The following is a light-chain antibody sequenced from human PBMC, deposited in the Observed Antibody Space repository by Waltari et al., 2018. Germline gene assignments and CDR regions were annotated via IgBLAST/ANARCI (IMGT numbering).Light chain of an antibody. CDR2: LNSDGSH. CDR1: SGHISYA. J-gene: IGLJ2*01. CDR3: QTWGTGIPV. V-gene: IGLV4-69*01. Sequence: QLVLTQSPSASASLGASVKLTGTLSSGHISYAIAWHQQQPDKGPRYLMKLNSDGSHSKGDGIPDRFSGSSSGTERYLTIASLQSEDEADYYCQTWGTGIPVFGGGTKLTVL.